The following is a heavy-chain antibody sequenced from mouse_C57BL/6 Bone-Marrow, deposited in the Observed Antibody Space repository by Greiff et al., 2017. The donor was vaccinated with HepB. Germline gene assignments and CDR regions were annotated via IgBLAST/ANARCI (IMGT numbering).Heavy chain of an antibody. J-gene: IGHJ3*01. CDR3: ARDGSWFAY. V-gene: IGHV1-54*01. CDR2: INPGSGGT. Sequence: VQLQQSGAELVRPGTSVKVSCKASGYAFTNYLIEWVKQRPGQGLEWIGVINPGSGGTNYNEKFKGKATLTADKSSSTAYMQLSSLTSEDSAVYFCARDGSWFAYWGQETLVTVSA. CDR1: GYAFTNYL. D-gene: IGHD2-3*01.